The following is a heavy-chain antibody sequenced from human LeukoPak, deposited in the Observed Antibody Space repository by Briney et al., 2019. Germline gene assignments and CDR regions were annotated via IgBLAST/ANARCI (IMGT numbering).Heavy chain of an antibody. D-gene: IGHD6-13*01. V-gene: IGHV3-9*01. CDR2: ISWNSGSI. CDR1: GFTFDDYA. J-gene: IGHJ6*02. Sequence: SLRLSCAASGFTFDDYAMHWVRQAPGKGLEWVSGISWNSGSIGYADSVKGRFTISRDNAKNSLYLQMNSLRAEDTALYYCAKDRGIYYYYGMDVWGQGTTVTVSS. CDR3: AKDRGIYYYYGMDV.